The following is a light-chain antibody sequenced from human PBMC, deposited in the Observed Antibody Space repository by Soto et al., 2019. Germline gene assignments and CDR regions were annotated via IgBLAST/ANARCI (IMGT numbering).Light chain of an antibody. Sequence: AIRMTQSPFSLSASVGDRVTITCWASQGISSYLAWYQQKPAKAPKLFIYYASSLQSGVPSRFSGSGSGTDYTLXXXXLQXXXXXXXXXXQXXSTVTFGQGTRLEIK. CDR2: YAS. V-gene: IGKV1D-43*01. CDR1: QGISSY. CDR3: XQXXSTVT. J-gene: IGKJ5*01.